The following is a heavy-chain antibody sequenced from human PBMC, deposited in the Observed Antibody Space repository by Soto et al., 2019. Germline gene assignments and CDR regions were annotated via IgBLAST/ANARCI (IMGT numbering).Heavy chain of an antibody. V-gene: IGHV4-34*01. J-gene: IGHJ6*02. CDR2: INHSGST. Sequence: SETLSLTCAVYGGSFSGYYWSWIGQPPGKGLEWIGEINHSGSTNYNPSLKSRVTISVDTSKNQFSLKLSSVTAADTAVYYCARRYSSSSRGMDVWGQGTTVTVSS. CDR1: GGSFSGYY. CDR3: ARRYSSSSRGMDV. D-gene: IGHD6-6*01.